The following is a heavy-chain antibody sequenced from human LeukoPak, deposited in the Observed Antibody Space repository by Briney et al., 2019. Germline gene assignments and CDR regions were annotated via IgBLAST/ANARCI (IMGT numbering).Heavy chain of an antibody. CDR2: INWNGGST. Sequence: GXSLRLSCAASGFTFDDYGMRWVRQARGKGLEWVSGINWNGGSTVYGDCVKGRFNIYRENAKNSVYVKMNSLRAEDTALYYCARDGYGDYLPSLWGQGTLVTVSS. D-gene: IGHD4-17*01. J-gene: IGHJ4*02. CDR3: ARDGYGDYLPSL. CDR1: GFTFDDYG. V-gene: IGHV3-20*04.